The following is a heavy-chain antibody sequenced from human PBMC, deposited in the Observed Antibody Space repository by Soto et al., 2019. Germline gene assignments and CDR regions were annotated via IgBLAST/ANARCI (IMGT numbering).Heavy chain of an antibody. CDR1: GYSFTNYG. CDR2: ISGFNGNT. CDR3: ARDRGVAPPVAGNTHYYYSMDV. Sequence: QDQLVQSGAEVKKPGASVTVSCKASGYSFTNYGITWVRQAPGQGLEWMGWISGFNGNTHYAQKLQGRVTMTTDASTSTAYMELRSLRSDDTVVYYCARDRGVAPPVAGNTHYYYSMDVWGKGTTVTVSS. D-gene: IGHD6-19*01. V-gene: IGHV1-18*01. J-gene: IGHJ6*03.